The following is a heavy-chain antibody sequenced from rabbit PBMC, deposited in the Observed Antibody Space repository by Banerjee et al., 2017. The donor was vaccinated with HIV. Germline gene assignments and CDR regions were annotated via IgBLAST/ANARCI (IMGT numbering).Heavy chain of an antibody. CDR1: GFSFSSGYY. Sequence: QEQLVESGGGLVQPEGSLTLTCTASGFSFSSGYYMCWVRQAPGKGLELIGCIYTGSGNTYYASWVNGRFTISRSTSLNTVTLKMTSLTAADTATYFCVRVGDSGWDWNLWGQGTLVTVS. D-gene: IGHD4-1*01. J-gene: IGHJ4*01. V-gene: IGHV1S43*01. CDR3: VRVGDSGWDWNL. CDR2: IYTGSGNT.